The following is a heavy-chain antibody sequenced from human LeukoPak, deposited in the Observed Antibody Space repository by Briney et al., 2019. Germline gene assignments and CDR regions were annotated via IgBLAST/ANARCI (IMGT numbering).Heavy chain of an antibody. Sequence: GGSLRLSCAASGFTFSSYAMSWVRQAPGKGLEWVSAISGSGGSTYYADSVKGRFTISRDNSKNTLYLQMNSLRAEDTAVYYCANTIVAVPAANLSWGQGTLVTVSS. D-gene: IGHD2-2*01. J-gene: IGHJ4*02. CDR2: ISGSGGST. V-gene: IGHV3-23*01. CDR1: GFTFSSYA. CDR3: ANTIVAVPAANLS.